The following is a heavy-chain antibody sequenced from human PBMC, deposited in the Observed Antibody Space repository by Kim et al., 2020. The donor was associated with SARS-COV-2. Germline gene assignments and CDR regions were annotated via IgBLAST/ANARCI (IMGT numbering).Heavy chain of an antibody. J-gene: IGHJ4*02. CDR3: ARGYNYYDTSGYYY. V-gene: IGHV3-11*01. D-gene: IGHD3-22*01. Sequence: YADSVKGRFTLSKDNAERSLFLKMNSLRAEDTAVYYCARGYNYYDTSGYYYWGQGTLVTVSS.